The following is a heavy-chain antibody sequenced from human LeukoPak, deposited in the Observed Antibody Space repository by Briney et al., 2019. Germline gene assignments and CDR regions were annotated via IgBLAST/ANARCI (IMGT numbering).Heavy chain of an antibody. Sequence: ASVKVSCKASGYTFTTYTMHWVRQAPGQGLEWMGWMHAGNENTKYSQKFQGRVTITWDTSASTAYMELSSLRSEDTAVYYCARRPRTMGVDYWGQGTLVTVSS. D-gene: IGHD3-3*01. J-gene: IGHJ4*02. CDR1: GYTFTTYT. CDR3: ARRPRTMGVDY. CDR2: MHAGNENT. V-gene: IGHV1-3*01.